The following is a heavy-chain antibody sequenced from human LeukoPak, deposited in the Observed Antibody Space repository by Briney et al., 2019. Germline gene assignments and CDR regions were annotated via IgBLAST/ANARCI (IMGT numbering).Heavy chain of an antibody. CDR3: AREMLAAVAAQS. Sequence: GGSLRLSCAASGFTFSSYSMNWVHQAPGKGLEWVSSITSSSSYIYYADSVKGRFTISRDNAKNSLYLQMNSLRAEDTAVYYCAREMLAAVAAQSWGQGTLVTVSS. CDR2: ITSSSSYI. V-gene: IGHV3-21*01. D-gene: IGHD6-19*01. CDR1: GFTFSSYS. J-gene: IGHJ5*02.